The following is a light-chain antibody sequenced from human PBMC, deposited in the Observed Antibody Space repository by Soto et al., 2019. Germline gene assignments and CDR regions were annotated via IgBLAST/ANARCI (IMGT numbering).Light chain of an antibody. CDR1: QSVSNNY. CDR3: QQYGGSGT. Sequence: EIVLTQSPGTLSLSPGERATLSCRASQSVSNNYLAWYQQKPGQAPRLLIYGVSNRATGTPDRFSGSGSGTDFTLTISRLEPEDFAVYYCQQYGGSGTFGQGTKVDIK. J-gene: IGKJ1*01. CDR2: GVS. V-gene: IGKV3-20*01.